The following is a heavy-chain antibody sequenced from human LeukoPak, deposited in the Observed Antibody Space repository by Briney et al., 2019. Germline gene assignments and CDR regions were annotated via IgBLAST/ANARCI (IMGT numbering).Heavy chain of an antibody. J-gene: IGHJ4*02. Sequence: SETLSLTCTVSGGSISSSSYYWGWLRQPPGKGLEWFGSIYYSGSTYYNPSLKSRVTISVDTSKNQFSLKLSSVTAADTAVYYCARCSSNWSEYYFDYWGQGTLVTVSS. CDR1: GGSISSSSYY. D-gene: IGHD6-13*01. V-gene: IGHV4-39*01. CDR2: IYYSGST. CDR3: ARCSSNWSEYYFDY.